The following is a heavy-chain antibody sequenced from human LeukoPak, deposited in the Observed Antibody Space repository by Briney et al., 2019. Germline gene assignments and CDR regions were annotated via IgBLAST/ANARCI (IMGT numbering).Heavy chain of an antibody. CDR1: GFTVSSNY. V-gene: IGHV3-66*01. D-gene: IGHD6-19*01. CDR2: IYSGGST. CDR3: ATDSAGYSSAPYGMDV. Sequence: PGGSLRLSCAASGFTVSSNYMSWVRQAPGKGLEWVSVIYSGGSTYYADSVKGRFTISRDNSKNTLYLQMNSLRAEDTAVYYCATDSAGYSSAPYGMDVWGQGTTVTVSS. J-gene: IGHJ6*02.